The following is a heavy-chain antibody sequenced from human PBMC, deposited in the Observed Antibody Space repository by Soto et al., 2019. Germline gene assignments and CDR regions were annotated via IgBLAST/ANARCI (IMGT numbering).Heavy chain of an antibody. J-gene: IGHJ5*02. CDR1: GGSISSGGYY. Sequence: SETLSLTCTVSGGSISSGGYYWSWIRQHPGKGLEWIGYIYYSGSTYYNPSLKSRVTISVDTSKNQFSLKLSSVTAADTAVYYCARGIAAAGTDLNWFDPWGQGTLVTVSS. V-gene: IGHV4-31*03. D-gene: IGHD6-13*01. CDR2: IYYSGST. CDR3: ARGIAAAGTDLNWFDP.